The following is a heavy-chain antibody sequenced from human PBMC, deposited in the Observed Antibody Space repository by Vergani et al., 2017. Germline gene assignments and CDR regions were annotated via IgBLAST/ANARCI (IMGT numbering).Heavy chain of an antibody. Sequence: QVQLQESGPGLVKPSETLSLTCTVSGGSISSYNWSWIRQPPGKGLEWIGYIYYSGSTNYNPSLKSRVTISVDTSKNQFSLKLSSVTAADTAVYYCARDRIRGQTDYWGQGTLVTVSS. CDR3: ARDRIRGQTDY. J-gene: IGHJ4*02. V-gene: IGHV4-59*01. CDR1: GGSISSYN. CDR2: IYYSGST. D-gene: IGHD2-15*01.